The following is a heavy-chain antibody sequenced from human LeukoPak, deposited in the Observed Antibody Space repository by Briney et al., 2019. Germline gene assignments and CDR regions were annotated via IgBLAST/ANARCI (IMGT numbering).Heavy chain of an antibody. Sequence: SETLSLTCTVSGGSISSYYWSWIRQPPGKGLEWIGYIYYSGSTNYNPSLKSRVTISVDTSKNQFSLKLSSVTAADTAVYYCAREILGYCSGGSCPHYYYGMDVWGQGTTVTVSS. CDR1: GGSISSYY. J-gene: IGHJ6*02. D-gene: IGHD2-15*01. CDR3: AREILGYCSGGSCPHYYYGMDV. CDR2: IYYSGST. V-gene: IGHV4-59*12.